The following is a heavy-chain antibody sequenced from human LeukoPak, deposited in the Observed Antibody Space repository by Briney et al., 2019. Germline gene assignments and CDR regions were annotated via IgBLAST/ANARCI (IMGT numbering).Heavy chain of an antibody. CDR3: AKDQFWFGESNAFDY. Sequence: PGGSLRLSCAASGFTFSSYSMNWVRQAPGKGLEWVAFIRYDGSNKYYADSVKGRFTISRDNSKNTLYLQMNSLRAEDTAVYYCAKDQFWFGESNAFDYWGQGTLVTVSS. CDR1: GFTFSSYS. V-gene: IGHV3-30*02. CDR2: IRYDGSNK. D-gene: IGHD3-10*01. J-gene: IGHJ4*02.